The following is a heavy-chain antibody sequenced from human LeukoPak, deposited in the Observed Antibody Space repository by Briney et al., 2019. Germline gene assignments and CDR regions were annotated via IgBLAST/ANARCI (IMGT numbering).Heavy chain of an antibody. D-gene: IGHD6-19*01. CDR3: ARVVAGTLGYFDY. J-gene: IGHJ4*02. V-gene: IGHV3-48*01. CDR1: GFTFSSYS. Sequence: GGSLRLSCAASGFTFSSYSMSWVRQAPGKGLEWGSYISSSSSTIYYADSVKGRFTISRDNAKNSLYLQMNSLRAEDTAVYYCARVVAGTLGYFDYWGQGTLVTVSS. CDR2: ISSSSSTI.